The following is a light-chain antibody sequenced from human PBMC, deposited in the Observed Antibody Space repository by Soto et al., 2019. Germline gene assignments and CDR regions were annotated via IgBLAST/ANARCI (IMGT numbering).Light chain of an antibody. V-gene: IGLV2-14*03. CDR3: SSYTTSNTRQIV. Sequence: QSALTQPASVSGSPGQSITISCTGTSSDVGGYNYVSWYQHHPGKAPKLLIYDVSNRPSGLSNRFSGSKSDNTASLTISGLQPEDEADYYCSSYTTSNTRQIVFGTGTKVTVL. J-gene: IGLJ1*01. CDR2: DVS. CDR1: SSDVGGYNY.